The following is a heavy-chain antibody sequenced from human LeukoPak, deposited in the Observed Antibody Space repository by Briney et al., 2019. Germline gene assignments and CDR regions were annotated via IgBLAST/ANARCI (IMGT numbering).Heavy chain of an antibody. J-gene: IGHJ4*02. CDR1: GGSISSYY. Sequence: SETLSLTCTVSGGSISSYYWSWIRQPAGKGLEWIGRIYTSGSTNYNPSLKSRVTMSVDTSKNQFSLKLSSVTAADTAVYYCARDAEAYPYSSSWLSQFFDYWGQGTLVTVSS. D-gene: IGHD6-13*01. CDR3: ARDAEAYPYSSSWLSQFFDY. V-gene: IGHV4-4*07. CDR2: IYTSGST.